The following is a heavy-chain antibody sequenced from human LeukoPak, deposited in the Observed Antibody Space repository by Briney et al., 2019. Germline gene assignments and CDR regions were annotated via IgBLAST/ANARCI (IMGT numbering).Heavy chain of an antibody. J-gene: IGHJ4*02. CDR2: IRGSGGST. CDR1: GFTFSSYA. D-gene: IGHD2-2*01. CDR3: AKGEYCSSTSCYFPSYYFDY. V-gene: IGHV3-23*01. Sequence: GGSLRLSCAASGFTFSSYAMNWARQAPGKGLEWVSGIRGSGGSTYYADSVKGRFTISRDTSKNTLYLQMNSLRAEDTAVYYCAKGEYCSSTSCYFPSYYFDYWGQGTLVTVSS.